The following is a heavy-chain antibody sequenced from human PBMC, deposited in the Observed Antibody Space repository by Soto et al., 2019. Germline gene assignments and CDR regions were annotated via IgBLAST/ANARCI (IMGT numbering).Heavy chain of an antibody. Sequence: ASVKVSFKSSGYTFTGYYMHWVLQAPGQGLEWMGWINPNSGGTNYAQKFQGRVTMTRDTSISTAYMELSRLRSDDTAVYYCARPITIFGVGTQDNWFDPWGQGTLVTVSS. J-gene: IGHJ5*02. V-gene: IGHV1-2*02. CDR2: INPNSGGT. CDR1: GYTFTGYY. D-gene: IGHD3-3*01. CDR3: ARPITIFGVGTQDNWFDP.